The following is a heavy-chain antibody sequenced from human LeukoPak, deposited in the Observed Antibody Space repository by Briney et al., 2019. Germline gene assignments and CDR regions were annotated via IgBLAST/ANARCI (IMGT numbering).Heavy chain of an antibody. Sequence: ASVKVSCKASGYTFTGYYMHWVRQAPGQGLEWMGWINPNSGSTNYAQKFQGRVTMTRDTSISTAYMELSRLRSDDTAVYYCARGNDYLYYMDVWGKGTKVTVSS. CDR1: GYTFTGYY. V-gene: IGHV1-2*02. J-gene: IGHJ6*03. CDR2: INPNSGST. CDR3: ARGNDYLYYMDV. D-gene: IGHD4-11*01.